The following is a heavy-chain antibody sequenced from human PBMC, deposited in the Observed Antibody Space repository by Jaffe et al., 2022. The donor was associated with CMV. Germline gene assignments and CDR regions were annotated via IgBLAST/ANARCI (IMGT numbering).Heavy chain of an antibody. V-gene: IGHV3-30*18. CDR1: GFTFSSYG. D-gene: IGHD5-12*01. CDR3: AKGKRGYSGYDYPGSIFDY. J-gene: IGHJ4*02. CDR2: ISYDGSNK. Sequence: QVQLVESGGGVVQPGRSLRLSCAASGFTFSSYGMHWVRQAPGKGLEWVAVISYDGSNKYYADSVKGRFTISRDNSKNTLYLQMNSLRAEDTAVYYCAKGKRGYSGYDYPGSIFDYWGQGTLVTVSS.